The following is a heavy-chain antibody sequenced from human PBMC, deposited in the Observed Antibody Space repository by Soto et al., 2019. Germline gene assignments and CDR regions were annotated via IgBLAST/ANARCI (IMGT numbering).Heavy chain of an antibody. CDR3: TTVVYDYVWGSYRRFDP. D-gene: IGHD3-16*02. J-gene: IGHJ5*02. CDR2: IKSKTDGGTT. V-gene: IGHV3-15*07. CDR1: GFTFSNAW. Sequence: SLRLSCAASGFTFSNAWMNWVRQAPGKGLEWVGRIKSKTDGGTTDYAAPVKGRFTISRDDSKNTLYLQMNSLKTEDTAVYYCTTVVYDYVWGSYRRFDPWGQGTLVTVSS.